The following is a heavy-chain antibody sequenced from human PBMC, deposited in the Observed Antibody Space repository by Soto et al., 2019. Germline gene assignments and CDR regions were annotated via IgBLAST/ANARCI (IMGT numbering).Heavy chain of an antibody. Sequence: ASVTVSCKASGYTFTSYGIRWVRQAHRQGLEWMGWISAYNGNTNYAQKLQGRVTMTTDTSTSTAYMELRSLRSDDTAVYYCARRESFGYSSGWPAGGYGMDVWGQGTTVTVSS. V-gene: IGHV1-18*01. J-gene: IGHJ6*02. D-gene: IGHD6-19*01. CDR1: GYTFTSYG. CDR2: ISAYNGNT. CDR3: ARRESFGYSSGWPAGGYGMDV.